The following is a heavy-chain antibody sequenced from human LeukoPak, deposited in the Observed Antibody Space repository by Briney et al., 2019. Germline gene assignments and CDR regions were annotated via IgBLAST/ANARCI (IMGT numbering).Heavy chain of an antibody. Sequence: GGSLRLSCAASGFTVSSNYMSWVRQAPGKGLEWVSVIYSGGSTYYADSVKGRFTISRDNSKNTLYLQMNSLRAEDTAVYYCARDQSSGWYFSYWGQGTLVTVSS. V-gene: IGHV3-53*01. CDR3: ARDQSSGWYFSY. D-gene: IGHD6-19*01. CDR2: IYSGGST. J-gene: IGHJ4*02. CDR1: GFTVSSNY.